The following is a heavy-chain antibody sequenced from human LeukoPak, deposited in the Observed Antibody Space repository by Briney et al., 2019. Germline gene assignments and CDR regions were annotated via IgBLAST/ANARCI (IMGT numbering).Heavy chain of an antibody. J-gene: IGHJ4*02. V-gene: IGHV3-30-3*01. CDR1: GFTFITYA. D-gene: IGHD5-24*01. CDR3: ARDSLKNGYNYDYFDY. Sequence: PGGSLRLSCAASGFTFITYAMHWVRQAPGKGLEWVAVISYGGSNEYYVDSVKGRFTISRDNSNNILYLQMNSLTAEDTAVYYCARDSLKNGYNYDYFDYWGQGTLVTVSS. CDR2: ISYGGSNE.